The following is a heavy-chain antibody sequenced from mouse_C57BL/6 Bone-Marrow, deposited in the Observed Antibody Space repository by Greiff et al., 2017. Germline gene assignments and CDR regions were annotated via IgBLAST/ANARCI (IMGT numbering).Heavy chain of an antibody. J-gene: IGHJ4*01. Sequence: LQQSGGGLVQPGGSMKLSCVASGFTFSNYWMNWVRQSPEKGLEWVAQIRLKSDNYATHYAESVKGRFTISRDDSKSSVYLQMINLRAEDTGIYYCTIVTTGNYYAMDYWGQGTSVTVSS. CDR1: GFTFSNYW. CDR2: IRLKSDNYAT. V-gene: IGHV6-3*01. D-gene: IGHD2-5*01. CDR3: TIVTTGNYYAMDY.